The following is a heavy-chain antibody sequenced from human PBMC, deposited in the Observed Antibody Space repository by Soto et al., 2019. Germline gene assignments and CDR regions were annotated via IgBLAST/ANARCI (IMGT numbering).Heavy chain of an antibody. D-gene: IGHD3-3*01. CDR2: IYYSGST. Sequence: SETLSLTCTVSGGSISSYYWSWIRQPPGKGLEWIGYIYYSGSTSYNPSLKSRVTISVDTSKNQFSLKLSSVTAADTAVYYCARRQNYDFWSGYPYYYYMDVWGKGTTVTVSS. CDR1: GGSISSYY. J-gene: IGHJ6*03. V-gene: IGHV4-59*08. CDR3: ARRQNYDFWSGYPYYYYMDV.